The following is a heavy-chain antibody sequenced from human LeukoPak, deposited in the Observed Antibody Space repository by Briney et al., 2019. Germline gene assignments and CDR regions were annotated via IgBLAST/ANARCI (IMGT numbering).Heavy chain of an antibody. J-gene: IGHJ4*02. CDR3: AIRSYYDTRGYYYFDY. D-gene: IGHD3-22*01. V-gene: IGHV5-51*01. CDR1: GYTFTSYW. Sequence: GESLKISCKGSGYTFTSYWIGWVRQMPVKGLEWMGIIYPGDSDTRYSPSFQGQVTISADRSINTAYLQWSSLKASDTAMYYCAIRSYYDTRGYYYFDYWGQGTLVTVSS. CDR2: IYPGDSDT.